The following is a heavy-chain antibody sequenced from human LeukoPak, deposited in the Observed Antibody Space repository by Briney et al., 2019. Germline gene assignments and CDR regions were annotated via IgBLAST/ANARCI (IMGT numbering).Heavy chain of an antibody. CDR2: INPNSGGT. V-gene: IGHV1-2*02. Sequence: EASVKVSCKASGYTFTGYYMHWVRQAPGQGLEWMGWINPNSGGTNYAQKFQGRVTMTRDTSISTAYMELSRLRSDDTAVYHCARGRMDGDYVDYWGQGTLVTVSS. CDR1: GYTFTGYY. D-gene: IGHD4-17*01. J-gene: IGHJ4*02. CDR3: ARGRMDGDYVDY.